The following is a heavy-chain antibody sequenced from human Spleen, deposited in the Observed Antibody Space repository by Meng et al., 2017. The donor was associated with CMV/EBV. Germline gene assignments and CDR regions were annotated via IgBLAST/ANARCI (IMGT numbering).Heavy chain of an antibody. V-gene: IGHV4-59*01. J-gene: IGHJ6*02. Sequence: STNYNPSLKSRVTISVDTSKNQFSLKLNSVTAADTAVYYCARSVANYYYGLDVWGQGTTVTVSS. CDR3: ARSVANYYYGLDV. D-gene: IGHD6-6*01. CDR2: ST.